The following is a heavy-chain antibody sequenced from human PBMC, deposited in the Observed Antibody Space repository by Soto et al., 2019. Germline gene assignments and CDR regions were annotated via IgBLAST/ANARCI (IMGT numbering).Heavy chain of an antibody. CDR1: GFTFSSYG. CDR2: ISYDGSNK. J-gene: IGHJ4*02. V-gene: IGHV3-30*18. CDR3: EKEGGSYDPMGDTDFDY. Sequence: QVQLVESGGGVVQPGRSLRLSCVVSGFTFSSYGMHWVRQAPGKGLEWVAVISYDGSNKYYADSVTGRFTISRDNSKNTLYLQMNRLRAEDTAVYYCEKEGGSYDPMGDTDFDYWGQGNLVTVSS. D-gene: IGHD5-18*01.